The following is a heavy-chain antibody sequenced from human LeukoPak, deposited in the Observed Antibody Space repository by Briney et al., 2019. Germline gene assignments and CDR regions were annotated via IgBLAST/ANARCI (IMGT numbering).Heavy chain of an antibody. Sequence: GGSLRLSCAASGFTFSSYDMHWVRQATGKGLEWVSAIGTAGDTYYPGSVKGRFTISRENAKNSLYLQMNSLRAGDTAVYYCARGVGYGGTFDYWGQGTLVTVSS. D-gene: IGHD4-23*01. CDR3: ARGVGYGGTFDY. J-gene: IGHJ4*02. V-gene: IGHV3-13*01. CDR2: IGTAGDT. CDR1: GFTFSSYD.